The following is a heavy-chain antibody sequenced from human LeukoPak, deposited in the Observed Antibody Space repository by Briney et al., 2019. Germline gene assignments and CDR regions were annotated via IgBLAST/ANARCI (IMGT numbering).Heavy chain of an antibody. CDR1: RYTFTDYY. Sequence: SVKVTCQSYRYTFTDYYMHWVRQDPAQAIEWMGWINPNDLHTNYAQKFQGMVTMTRDTSLSTAHMELSRLLSDDTAVYYCARANFRYCISSTGLFDYWGQGTLVTVSS. CDR2: INPNDLHT. J-gene: IGHJ4*02. D-gene: IGHD2-2*01. V-gene: IGHV1-2*02. CDR3: ARANFRYCISSTGLFDY.